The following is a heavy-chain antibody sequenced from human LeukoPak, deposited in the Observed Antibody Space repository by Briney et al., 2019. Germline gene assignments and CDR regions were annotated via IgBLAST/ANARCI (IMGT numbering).Heavy chain of an antibody. CDR1: GFTFSDHY. CDR2: ITSDSTI. CDR3: AREIYRRSSGSPVDY. V-gene: IGHV3-11*01. D-gene: IGHD6-6*01. Sequence: GGSLRLSCAASGFTFSDHYMSWIRQAPGKGLEWVSYITSDSTIYYTDSVKSLFTISRDNAKNSLYLQMNSLRAEDTAVYYCAREIYRRSSGSPVDYWGQGTLVTVSS. J-gene: IGHJ4*02.